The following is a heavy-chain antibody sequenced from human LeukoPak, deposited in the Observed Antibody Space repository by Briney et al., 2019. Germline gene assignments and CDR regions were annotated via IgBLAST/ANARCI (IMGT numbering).Heavy chain of an antibody. CDR3: AREDGIVGDSSAFDI. CDR2: INGRSNYI. J-gene: IGHJ3*02. D-gene: IGHD1-26*01. V-gene: IGHV3-21*01. Sequence: KSGGSLRLSCATSGFTFSTYTMNWVRQAPGKGLGWVSSINGRSNYIYYADSVEGRFTISRDNAKNSLYLQMNSLRVEDTAVYYCAREDGIVGDSSAFDIWGQGTMVTVSS. CDR1: GFTFSTYT.